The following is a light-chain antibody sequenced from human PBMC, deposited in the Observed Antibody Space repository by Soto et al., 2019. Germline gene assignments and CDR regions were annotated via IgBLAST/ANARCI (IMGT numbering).Light chain of an antibody. V-gene: IGLV2-8*01. CDR3: SSYAGSNRV. J-gene: IGLJ1*01. CDR1: SSDVGGYNY. Sequence: QSALTQPPSASGSPGQSVPISCTGTSSDVGGYNYVSWYQQLPGKAPKLMIYEVSKRPSGVPDRFSGSKSGNTASLTVSGLQADDEADYYCSSYAGSNRVFGTGTKVTVL. CDR2: EVS.